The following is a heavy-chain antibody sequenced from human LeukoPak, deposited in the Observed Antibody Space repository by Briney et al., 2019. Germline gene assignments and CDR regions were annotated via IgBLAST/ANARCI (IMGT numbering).Heavy chain of an antibody. D-gene: IGHD5-18*01. CDR2: ISGSGGST. J-gene: IGHJ4*02. CDR3: ATSTGEQLWSTNPSDY. CDR1: GFTFSSYA. Sequence: GGSLRLSCAASGFTFSSYAMSWVRQAPGKGLEWVSAISGSGGSTYYADSVKGRFTISRDNSKNTLYLQMNSLRAEDTAVYYCATSTGEQLWSTNPSDYWGQGTLVTVSS. V-gene: IGHV3-23*01.